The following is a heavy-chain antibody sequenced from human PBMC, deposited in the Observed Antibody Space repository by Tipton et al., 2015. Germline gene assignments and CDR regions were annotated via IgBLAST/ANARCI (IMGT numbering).Heavy chain of an antibody. V-gene: IGHV4-38-2*01. CDR1: AYSISSDYY. J-gene: IGHJ4*02. CDR3: ARARGRHGGLFDS. D-gene: IGHD4-23*01. CDR2: ISHSGNT. Sequence: TLSFTCAVSAYSISSDYYWGWIRQPPGKGLEWIGSISHSGNTYYNPSLKSRVTMSRDTSKTQFSLKMSSVTASDTAVYYCARARGRHGGLFDSWGQGILVTVSS.